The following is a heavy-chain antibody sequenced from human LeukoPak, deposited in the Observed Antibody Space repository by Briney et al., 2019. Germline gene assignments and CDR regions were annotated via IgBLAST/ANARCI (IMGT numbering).Heavy chain of an antibody. J-gene: IGHJ5*02. V-gene: IGHV3-48*02. D-gene: IGHD3-3*01. Sequence: GGSLRLSCAASGFTFSSYAMNWVRQAPGKGLEWVAYISSSSSTVYYADSVKGRLTISRDNAEKSLYVQMNSLRDEDTAVYYCARVAYYDFWSGYYWWFDPWGQGTLVTVSS. CDR2: ISSSSSTV. CDR3: ARVAYYDFWSGYYWWFDP. CDR1: GFTFSSYA.